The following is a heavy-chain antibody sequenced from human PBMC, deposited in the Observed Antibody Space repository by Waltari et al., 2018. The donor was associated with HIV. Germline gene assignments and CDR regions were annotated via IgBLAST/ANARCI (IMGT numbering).Heavy chain of an antibody. CDR2: IGGGGSDI. CDR3: ARQFDY. Sequence: EVHLVETGGGLVKPGGSLRLSCAASGFTFSDYTMNWVRQAPGKGREWVSSIGGGGSDIYYADSVKGRFTISRDNGKNSLYLQMNSLRAEDTALYYCARQFDYWGQGTLVTVSS. CDR1: GFTFSDYT. J-gene: IGHJ4*02. V-gene: IGHV3-21*01.